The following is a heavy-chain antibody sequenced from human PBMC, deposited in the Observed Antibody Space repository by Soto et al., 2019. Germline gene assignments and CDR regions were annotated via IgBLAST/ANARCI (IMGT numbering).Heavy chain of an antibody. CDR1: GSSISSGGYS. CDR2: IYHSWSM. Sequence: SEALSLTCAPSGSSISSGGYSWSWIRQPPGKGLEWIGYIYHSWSMYYNPSLKSRVTISVDRSKNQFSLKLSSVTAADTAVYYCVRVPDYWGQGTLVTVSS. CDR3: VRVPDY. J-gene: IGHJ4*02. V-gene: IGHV4-30-2*01.